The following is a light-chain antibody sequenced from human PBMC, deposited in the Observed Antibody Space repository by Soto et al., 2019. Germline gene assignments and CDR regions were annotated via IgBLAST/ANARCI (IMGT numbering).Light chain of an antibody. CDR1: QSISSW. CDR3: QQSNSYPWP. V-gene: IGKV1-5*03. Sequence: DIQMTQSPSTLSASVGDRVTITCRASQSISSWLAWYQQKPGKAPKLLIYKASSLESGVPSRFSGSGSGTEFTLTISSLQPDDFATYYCQQSNSYPWPFGQGAKVDI. CDR2: KAS. J-gene: IGKJ1*01.